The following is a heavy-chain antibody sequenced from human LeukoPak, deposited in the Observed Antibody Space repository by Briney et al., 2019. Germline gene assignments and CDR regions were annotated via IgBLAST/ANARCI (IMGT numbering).Heavy chain of an antibody. CDR2: ISSSSSYI. D-gene: IGHD5-12*01. CDR1: GFTFNIYS. CDR3: ARGGDSGYD. V-gene: IGHV3-21*01. Sequence: PGGSLRLSCAASGFTFNIYSLNWVRQAPGKGLEWVSSISSSSSYIYYADSVKGRFTISRDNAKNSLYLQMNSLRAEDTAVYYCARGGDSGYDWGQGTLVTVSS. J-gene: IGHJ4*02.